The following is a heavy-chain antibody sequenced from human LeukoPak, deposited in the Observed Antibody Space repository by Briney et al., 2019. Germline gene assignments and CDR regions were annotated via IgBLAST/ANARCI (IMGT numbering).Heavy chain of an antibody. CDR2: IYYNGST. V-gene: IGHV4-39*01. CDR1: VGSISSSYYY. CDR3: ARHSYDILTGYYFDY. Sequence: SETLSLTCSVSVGSISSSYYYWGWIRQPPGKGLEWIGSIYYNGSTYYNLSLKSRVTLSADMSKNRFSLKLSSVTAADTAVYYCARHSYDILTGYYFDYWGQGTLVTVSS. D-gene: IGHD3-9*01. J-gene: IGHJ4*02.